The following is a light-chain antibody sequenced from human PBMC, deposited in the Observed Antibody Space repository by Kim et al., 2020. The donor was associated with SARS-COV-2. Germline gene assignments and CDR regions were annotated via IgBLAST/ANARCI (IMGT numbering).Light chain of an antibody. CDR1: NIGSKS. CDR3: QVWDSSSDHRV. V-gene: IGLV3-21*04. Sequence: APGKTAEITWRGNNIGSKSVHWYQQKPGQAPGLVIYYDSDRPSGIPERFSGSNSGNTATLTISRVEAGDEADYYCQVWDSSSDHRVFGGGTQLTVL. CDR2: YDS. J-gene: IGLJ3*02.